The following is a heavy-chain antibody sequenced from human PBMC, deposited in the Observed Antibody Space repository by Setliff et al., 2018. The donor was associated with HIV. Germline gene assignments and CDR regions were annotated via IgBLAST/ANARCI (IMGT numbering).Heavy chain of an antibody. Sequence: SETLSLTCTVSGGSISSGSYYWSWMRQPAGKGLEWIGHIYTSGSTNYNPSLKSRVTISVDTSKNQFSLRLNSVTAADTAVYYCARVRLRVPPSIFDYWGQGALVTVSS. D-gene: IGHD2-2*01. V-gene: IGHV4-61*09. CDR2: IYTSGST. J-gene: IGHJ4*02. CDR3: ARVRLRVPPSIFDY. CDR1: GGSISSGSYY.